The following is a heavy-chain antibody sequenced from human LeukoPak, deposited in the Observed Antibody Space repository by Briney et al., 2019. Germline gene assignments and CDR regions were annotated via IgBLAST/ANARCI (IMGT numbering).Heavy chain of an antibody. D-gene: IGHD2-8*01. V-gene: IGHV4-59*12. CDR3: ARVRKDIVLMVYAAGWFDP. J-gene: IGHJ5*02. CDR1: GGSISIFY. Sequence: SETLSLTCTVSGGSISIFYWNWIRQPPGKGLEWIGSIYNSGSTTYNPSLKSRVTISVDTSKNQFSLKLSSVTAADTAVYYCARVRKDIVLMVYAAGWFDPWGQGTLVTVSS. CDR2: IYNSGST.